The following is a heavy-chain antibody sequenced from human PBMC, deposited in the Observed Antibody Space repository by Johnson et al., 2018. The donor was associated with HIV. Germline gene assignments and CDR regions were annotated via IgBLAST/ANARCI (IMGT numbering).Heavy chain of an antibody. Sequence: VQLVESGGGLVQPGGSLRLSCAASGFTVSSNYMSWVRQAPGKGLEWVSVIYSGGSTYYADSVKGRFTISRDNSKNTLYLQMNSLRAKDPAVYYCARGAANDAFDLWGQGTMVTVSS. CDR1: GFTVSSNY. J-gene: IGHJ3*01. CDR2: IYSGGST. D-gene: IGHD1-26*01. V-gene: IGHV3-66*01. CDR3: ARGAANDAFDL.